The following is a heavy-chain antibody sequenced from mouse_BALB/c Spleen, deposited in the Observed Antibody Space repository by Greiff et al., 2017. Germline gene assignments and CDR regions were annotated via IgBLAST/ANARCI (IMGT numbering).Heavy chain of an antibody. CDR3: ARGEVRPY. CDR1: GFTFSSYA. Sequence: EVKVEESGGGLVKPGGSLKLSCAASGFTFSSYAMSWVRQTPEKRLEWVASISSGGSTYYPDSVKGRFTISRDNARNILYLQMSSLRSEDTAMYYCARGEVRPYWGQGTLVTVSA. CDR2: ISSGGST. J-gene: IGHJ3*01. V-gene: IGHV5-6-5*01. D-gene: IGHD2-14*01.